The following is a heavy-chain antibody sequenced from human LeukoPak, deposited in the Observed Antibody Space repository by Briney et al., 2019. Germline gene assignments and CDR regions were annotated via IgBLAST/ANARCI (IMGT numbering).Heavy chain of an antibody. CDR2: ILYDGSNK. J-gene: IGHJ3*02. Sequence: KCGRPMSLSCAPSGLTFSSYAMQWARQAPGRAREGVAVILYDGSNKYYEDSETNRVTNRRVNSKNTLYLQMNSLRAEDRAVYYGARGPCYGGSGDCYQDAFDIWGQGAMIIVSS. CDR3: ARGPCYGGSGDCYQDAFDI. CDR1: GLTFSSYA. V-gene: IGHV3-30*16. D-gene: IGHD2-21*02.